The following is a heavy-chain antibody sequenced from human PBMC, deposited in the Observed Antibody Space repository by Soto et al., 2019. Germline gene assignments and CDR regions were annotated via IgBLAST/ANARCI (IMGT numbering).Heavy chain of an antibody. CDR3: ARDETASSSWYSSKVYYYYYGMDV. V-gene: IGHV3-30-3*01. CDR2: ISYDGSNK. Sequence: LRLSCAASGFTFSSYAMHWVRQAPGKGLEWVAVISYDGSNKYYADSVKGRFTISRDNSKNTLYLQMNSLRAEDTAVYYCARDETASSSWYSSKVYYYYYGMDVWGQGTTVTVSS. D-gene: IGHD6-13*01. CDR1: GFTFSSYA. J-gene: IGHJ6*02.